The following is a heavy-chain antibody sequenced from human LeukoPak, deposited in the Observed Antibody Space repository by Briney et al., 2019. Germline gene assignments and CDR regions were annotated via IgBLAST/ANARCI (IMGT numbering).Heavy chain of an antibody. CDR2: INQDGSQK. CDR1: GFTFSSDW. V-gene: IGHV3-7*05. J-gene: IGHJ3*02. Sequence: GGSLRLSCAASGFTFSSDWMNWVRQAPGKGLEWVAYINQDGSQKYYVDSVKGRCTISRDNAKNSLYLQMNSLRAEDTPVYYCARDPDILTGIAYDIWGQGTKVTVSS. D-gene: IGHD3-9*01. CDR3: ARDPDILTGIAYDI.